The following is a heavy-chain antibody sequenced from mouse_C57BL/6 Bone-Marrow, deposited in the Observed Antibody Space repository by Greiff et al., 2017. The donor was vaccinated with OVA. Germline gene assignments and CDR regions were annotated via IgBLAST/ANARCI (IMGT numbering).Heavy chain of an antibody. CDR1: GFTFSSYA. J-gene: IGHJ2*01. Sequence: DVQLVESGEGLVKPGGSLKLSCAASGFTFSSYAMSWVRQTPEKRLEWVAYISSGGDYIYYADTVKGRVTISRDNARNTLYLQMSSLKSEDSAMYYCTRDRDYYGSSYGDFDYWGQGTTLTVSS. CDR3: TRDRDYYGSSYGDFDY. V-gene: IGHV5-9-1*02. D-gene: IGHD1-1*01. CDR2: ISSGGDYI.